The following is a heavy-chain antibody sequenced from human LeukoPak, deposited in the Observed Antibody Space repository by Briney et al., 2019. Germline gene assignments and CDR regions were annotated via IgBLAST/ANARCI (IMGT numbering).Heavy chain of an antibody. CDR2: IYYSGST. Sequence: SETLSLTCTVPGGSISSYYWSWIRQPPRKGLEWGGYIYYSGSTNYNPSLKSRVTISVDTSKNQFSLKLSSVTAADTAVYYCARERRITMAPDYFDYWGQGTLVTVSS. CDR3: ARERRITMAPDYFDY. CDR1: GGSISSYY. J-gene: IGHJ4*02. V-gene: IGHV4-59*01. D-gene: IGHD3-10*01.